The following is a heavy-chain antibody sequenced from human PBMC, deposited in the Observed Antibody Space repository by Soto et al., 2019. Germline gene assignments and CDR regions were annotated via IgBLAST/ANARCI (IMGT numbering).Heavy chain of an antibody. J-gene: IGHJ4*02. Sequence: ASVKVSCKVSGYTLTELSMHWVRQAPGKGLEWMGGFDPEDGETIYAQKFQGRVTMTEDTSTDTAYMELSSLRSGDTAVYYCATSRSPYYDFWSGYSYWGQGTLVTVSS. CDR2: FDPEDGET. D-gene: IGHD3-3*01. CDR3: ATSRSPYYDFWSGYSY. CDR1: GYTLTELS. V-gene: IGHV1-24*01.